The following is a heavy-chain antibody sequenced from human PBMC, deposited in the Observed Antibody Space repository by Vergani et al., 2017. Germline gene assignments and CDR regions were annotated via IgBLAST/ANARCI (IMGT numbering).Heavy chain of an antibody. CDR2: INTNSGNP. V-gene: IGHV7-4-1*02. D-gene: IGHD6-19*01. CDR1: GYTFTNYT. J-gene: IGHJ6*02. CDR3: ARGRQWRLTEYLYGMDV. Sequence: QVQLLQSGSELKKPGASVRISCEASGYTFTNYTLIWVRQAPGQGLEFMGWINTNSGNPTYAPGFTGRFVFSLDTFVSTAYLQISGLKAEDSAVYYCARGRQWRLTEYLYGMDVWGQGTTVTVSS.